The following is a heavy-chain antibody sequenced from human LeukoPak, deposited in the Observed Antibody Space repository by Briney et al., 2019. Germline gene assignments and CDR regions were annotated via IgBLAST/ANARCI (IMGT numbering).Heavy chain of an antibody. J-gene: IGHJ6*03. CDR1: GYTFTSYG. Sequence: ASVKVSCKASGYTFTSYGISWVRQAPGQGLEWMGWISAYNGNTNYAHNLQGRVTMTTDTSTSTAYMELRSLRSDDTAVYYCARLAGRGRHYYYYMDVWGKGTTVTVSS. CDR3: ARLAGRGRHYYYYMDV. CDR2: ISAYNGNT. D-gene: IGHD6-19*01. V-gene: IGHV1-18*01.